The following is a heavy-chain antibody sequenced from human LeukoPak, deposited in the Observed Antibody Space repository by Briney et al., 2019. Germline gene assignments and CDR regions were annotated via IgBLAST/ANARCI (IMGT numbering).Heavy chain of an antibody. V-gene: IGHV4-4*02. Sequence: PSETLSLTCAVSGDSISSSHWWSWVRPPPGKGLEWIGYIYYSGSTNYKPSLKSRVTISVDTSKNQFSLKLSSVTAADTAVYYCARGGYYGSGNDFRFDPWGQGTLVTVSS. J-gene: IGHJ5*02. D-gene: IGHD3-10*01. CDR1: GDSISSSHW. CDR3: ARGGYYGSGNDFRFDP. CDR2: IYYSGST.